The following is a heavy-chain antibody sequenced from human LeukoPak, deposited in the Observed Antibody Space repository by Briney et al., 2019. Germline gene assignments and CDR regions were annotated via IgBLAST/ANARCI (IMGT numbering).Heavy chain of an antibody. CDR1: GFTFSGYS. CDR3: ARVGTSYYGMDV. CDR2: ISSSSSYI. D-gene: IGHD2-2*01. V-gene: IGHV3-21*01. Sequence: GGSLRLSCAASGFTFSGYSVNWVRQAPGKGLEWVSSISSSSSYIYYADSVKGRFTISRDNAKNSLYLQMNSLRAEDTAVYYCARVGTSYYGMDVWGQGTTVTVSS. J-gene: IGHJ6*02.